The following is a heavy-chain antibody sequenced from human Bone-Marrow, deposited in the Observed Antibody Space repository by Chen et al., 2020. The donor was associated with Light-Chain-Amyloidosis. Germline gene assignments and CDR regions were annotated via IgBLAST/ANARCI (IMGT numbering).Heavy chain of an antibody. D-gene: IGHD3-22*01. Sequence: EVQLLESGGGLVQPGGSLRLSCAASGFTFSSHAMSGVRQAPGKGLEWVSAISGSGGSTYYADSVKGRFTISRDNSKNTLYLQMNSLRAEDTAVYYCAKDRGYYDSSGYPATYFDYWGQGTLVTVSS. CDR2: ISGSGGST. J-gene: IGHJ4*02. CDR1: GFTFSSHA. V-gene: IGHV3-23*01. CDR3: AKDRGYYDSSGYPATYFDY.